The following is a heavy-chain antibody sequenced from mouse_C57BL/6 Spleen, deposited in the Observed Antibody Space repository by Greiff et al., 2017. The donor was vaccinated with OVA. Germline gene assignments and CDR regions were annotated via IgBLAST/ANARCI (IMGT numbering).Heavy chain of an antibody. Sequence: QVQLQQPGAELVMPGASVKLSCKASGYTFTSYWMHWVKQRPGQGLEWIGEIDPSDSYTNYNQKFKGKSTLTVDKSSSTAYMQISSLTSEDSAVYYCARSVLTGRVDWYFDVWGTGTTVTVSS. CDR3: ARSVLTGRVDWYFDV. CDR1: GYTFTSYW. J-gene: IGHJ1*03. CDR2: IDPSDSYT. V-gene: IGHV1-69*01. D-gene: IGHD4-1*01.